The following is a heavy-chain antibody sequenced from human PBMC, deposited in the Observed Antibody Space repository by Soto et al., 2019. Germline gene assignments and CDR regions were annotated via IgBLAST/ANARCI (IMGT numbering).Heavy chain of an antibody. Sequence: QPGGSLRLSCADSGFTFRDYWMSWVRQAPGKGLEWVANIKQDGSEKYYVDSVKGRFTISRDNARSSLYLQMNSLRAEDTAVYYCARENSFIGYCTSTSCPAFDIWGQGTVVTVSS. CDR1: GFTFRDYW. V-gene: IGHV3-7*03. CDR3: ARENSFIGYCTSTSCPAFDI. J-gene: IGHJ3*02. D-gene: IGHD2-2*01. CDR2: IKQDGSEK.